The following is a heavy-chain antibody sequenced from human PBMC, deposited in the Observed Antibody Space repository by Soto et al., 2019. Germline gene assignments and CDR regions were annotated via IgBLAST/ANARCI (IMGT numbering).Heavy chain of an antibody. Sequence: QVQLVQSGAEVKKPGSSVKVSCKASGGTFGNSAISWVRQAPGQGLAWMGGIIPSFATGNSAPEFQGRLTITADKATTTAYRELSSLRSEDTAVYYCARSYYGSGSYWFYGMDVWGQGTTVTVAS. V-gene: IGHV1-69*06. CDR3: ARSYYGSGSYWFYGMDV. D-gene: IGHD3-10*01. J-gene: IGHJ6*02. CDR1: GGTFGNSA. CDR2: IIPSFATG.